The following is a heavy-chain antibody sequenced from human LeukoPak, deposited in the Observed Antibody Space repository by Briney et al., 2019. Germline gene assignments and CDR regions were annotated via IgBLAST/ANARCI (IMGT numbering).Heavy chain of an antibody. J-gene: IGHJ4*02. CDR3: AREAYDSSGYYYGGVCDY. CDR1: GFTFSRYW. D-gene: IGHD3-22*01. V-gene: IGHV3-74*01. Sequence: GGSLRPSCAASGFTFSRYWMHWVRQAEGKGLVWVSRMNSDGSSTSYAGSVTGRLTISRDNAKNTLYLQMNSLRAEDRGVYYCAREAYDSSGYYYGGVCDYWGQGTLDSVSS. CDR2: MNSDGSST.